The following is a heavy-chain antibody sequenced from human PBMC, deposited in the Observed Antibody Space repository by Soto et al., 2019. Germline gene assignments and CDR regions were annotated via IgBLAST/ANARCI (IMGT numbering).Heavy chain of an antibody. CDR2: IHINVDTT. CDR1: GFTFSSYE. V-gene: IGHV3-48*03. J-gene: IGHJ4*02. Sequence: GGSLRLSCAASGFTFSSYEMMWVRQSPGKGLEWVSYIHINVDTTYYADSVKGRFTISRDNAKNSMYLQMNSLRAGDTAVYYCATSLSGYFYNYWGQGTLVTVSS. D-gene: IGHD3-22*01. CDR3: ATSLSGYFYNY.